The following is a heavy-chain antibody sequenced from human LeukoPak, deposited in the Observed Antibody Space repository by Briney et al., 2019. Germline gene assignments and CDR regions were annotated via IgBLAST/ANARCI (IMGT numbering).Heavy chain of an antibody. D-gene: IGHD6-13*01. V-gene: IGHV3-7*01. CDR3: ARGRKPIAAAGTLFDY. J-gene: IGHJ4*02. Sequence: GGALILSCAASGFTFSRNGLSSVCHPPGKTPEWVANIKQDRSENYYVQSVKGRFTIFRDNAKNELSLQMYSLIAEDKAGYYCARGRKPIAAAGTLFDYWGQGTLVTVYS. CDR2: IKQDRSEN. CDR1: GFTFSRNG.